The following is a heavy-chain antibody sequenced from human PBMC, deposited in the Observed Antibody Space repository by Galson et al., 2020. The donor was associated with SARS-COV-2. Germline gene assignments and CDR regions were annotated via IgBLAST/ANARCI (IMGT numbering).Heavy chain of an antibody. Sequence: GGSLRLSCAASGFTFSSYGMHWVRQAPGKGLEWVAVIWYDGSNKYYADSVKGRFTISRDNSKNTLYLQMNSLRAEDTAVYYFARDHHLVGARDAAYFQHWGQGTLVTVSS. CDR1: GFTFSSYG. CDR3: ARDHHLVGARDAAYFQH. D-gene: IGHD1-26*01. CDR2: IWYDGSNK. J-gene: IGHJ1*01. V-gene: IGHV3-33*01.